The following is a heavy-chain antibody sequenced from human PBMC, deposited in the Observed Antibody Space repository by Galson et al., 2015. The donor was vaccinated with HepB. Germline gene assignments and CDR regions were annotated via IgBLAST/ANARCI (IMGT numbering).Heavy chain of an antibody. CDR1: GYTFTSYY. D-gene: IGHD6-13*01. J-gene: IGHJ3*02. Sequence: SVKVSCKASGYTFTSYYMHWVRQAPGQGLEWMGIINPSGGSTSYAQKFQGRVTMTRDTSTSTVYMELSSLRSEDTAVYYCARDESIAAVGDAFDIWGQGTMVTVSS. CDR3: ARDESIAAVGDAFDI. V-gene: IGHV1-46*01. CDR2: INPSGGST.